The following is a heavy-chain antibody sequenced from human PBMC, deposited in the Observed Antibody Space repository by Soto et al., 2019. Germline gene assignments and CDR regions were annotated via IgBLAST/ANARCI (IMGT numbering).Heavy chain of an antibody. CDR3: AGVPGFQPDY. Sequence: QVQLVQSGAEVKKHGASVKVSCKASGYTFTSYGISWVRQAPGQGLEWMGWISAYNGNTNYAQKLQVRVTITAVTSTSSACVDVWCAGFVDTAVDNCAGVPGFQPDYWGQGALVTVSS. J-gene: IGHJ4*02. V-gene: IGHV1-18*01. D-gene: IGHD3-9*01. CDR1: GYTFTSYG. CDR2: ISAYNGNT.